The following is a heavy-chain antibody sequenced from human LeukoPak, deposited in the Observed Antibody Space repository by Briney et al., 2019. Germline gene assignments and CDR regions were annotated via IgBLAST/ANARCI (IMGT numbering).Heavy chain of an antibody. V-gene: IGHV3-21*01. CDR2: ISSSSSYI. D-gene: IGHD6-13*01. CDR1: GFTFSSYS. CDR3: ARREKLGYFDY. Sequence: GGSLRLSCAASGFTFSSYSMNWVRQAPGKGLEWISSISSSSSYIYYADSVKGRFTISRDNAKNSLYLQMNSLRAEDTAVYYCARREKLGYFDYWGQGTLVTVSS. J-gene: IGHJ4*02.